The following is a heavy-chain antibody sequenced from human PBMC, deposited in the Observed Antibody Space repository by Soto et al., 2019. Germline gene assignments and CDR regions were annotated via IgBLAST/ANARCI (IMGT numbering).Heavy chain of an antibody. CDR1: GYPFTHYG. Sequence: QVQLVQSGAEVKMPGASVRVSCKSSGYPFTHYGITWIRQAPGQGLEWMGWISPFNGNTNYGQTVQGRVTLTTETSTSTVYMELRSLRSDDTAVYYCARDQSFDRTYYYCIDVWGQGTTVTVSS. V-gene: IGHV1-18*01. J-gene: IGHJ6*02. CDR2: ISPFNGNT. CDR3: ARDQSFDRTYYYCIDV.